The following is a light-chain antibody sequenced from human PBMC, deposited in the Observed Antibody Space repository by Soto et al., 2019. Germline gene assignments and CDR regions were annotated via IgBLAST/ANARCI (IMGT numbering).Light chain of an antibody. J-gene: IGLJ3*02. V-gene: IGLV1-40*01. CDR2: GNS. Sequence: QSVLTQPPSVSGAPGQRVTISCTGSSSNIGAGYDVHWYQQLPGTAPNLLIYGNSNRPSGVPDRFSGSKSGTSAPLAITGLQAEDEADYYCQSYDSSLSALFGGGTKVTVL. CDR3: QSYDSSLSAL. CDR1: SSNIGAGYD.